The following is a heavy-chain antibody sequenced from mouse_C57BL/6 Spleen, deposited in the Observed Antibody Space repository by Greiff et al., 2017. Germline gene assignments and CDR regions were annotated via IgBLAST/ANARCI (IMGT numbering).Heavy chain of an antibody. J-gene: IGHJ4*01. CDR1: GYTFTDYE. CDR3: TREVLGYYYAMDY. Sequence: QVQLQQSGAELVRPGASVTLSCKASGYTFTDYEMHWVKQTPVHGLEWIGAIDPETGGTAYNQKFKGKAILTADKSSSTAYMELRSLTSEDSAVYYCTREVLGYYYAMDYWGQGTSVTVSS. CDR2: IDPETGGT. D-gene: IGHD4-1*01. V-gene: IGHV1-15*01.